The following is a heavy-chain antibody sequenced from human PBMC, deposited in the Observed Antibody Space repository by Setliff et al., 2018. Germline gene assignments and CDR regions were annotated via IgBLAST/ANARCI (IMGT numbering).Heavy chain of an antibody. V-gene: IGHV1-2*02. Sequence: GASVKVSCKASGYTFTAYYIHWVRRARGQGLEWMGWINPNAGNINYIQRFQGRVTMTRDTSISTAYMELRSLNSDGTAVYYCAVGEHIVSGDFYHYIDVWGKGTTVTGSS. CDR1: GYTFTAYY. CDR3: AVGEHIVSGDFYHYIDV. J-gene: IGHJ6*03. D-gene: IGHD2-15*01. CDR2: INPNAGNI.